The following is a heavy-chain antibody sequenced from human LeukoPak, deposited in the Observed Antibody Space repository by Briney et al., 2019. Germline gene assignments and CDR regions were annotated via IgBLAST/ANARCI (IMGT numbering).Heavy chain of an antibody. CDR3: VREAFGAAGGNNVQYLEV. D-gene: IGHD6-13*01. CDR2: IGTIGDT. J-gene: IGHJ6*03. V-gene: IGHV3-13*01. Sequence: PGGSLRLSCAASGFTFSSSDMHWVRQSTEKGLEWVSAIGTIGDTYYAGSVKGRFTISRENAENSLYLQMNSLAAGDTAVYYCVREAFGAAGGNNVQYLEVWGKGTTVTISS. CDR1: GFTFSSSD.